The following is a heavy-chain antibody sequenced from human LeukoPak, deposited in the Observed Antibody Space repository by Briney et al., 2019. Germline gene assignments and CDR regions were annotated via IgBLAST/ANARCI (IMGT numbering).Heavy chain of an antibody. Sequence: SETLSLTCTVSGGSISSYYWSWIRQPPGKGLEWIGEINHSGSTDYNPSLKSRVAISVDTSKNQFSLKLSSVTAADTAVYYCARRRTYYYGSGNPFDYWGQGTLVTVSS. CDR3: ARRRTYYYGSGNPFDY. D-gene: IGHD3-10*01. V-gene: IGHV4-34*01. CDR1: GGSISSYY. CDR2: INHSGST. J-gene: IGHJ4*02.